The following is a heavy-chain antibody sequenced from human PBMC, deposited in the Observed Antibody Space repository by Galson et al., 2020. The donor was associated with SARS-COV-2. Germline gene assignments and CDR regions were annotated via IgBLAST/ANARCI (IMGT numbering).Heavy chain of an antibody. CDR1: GFTVSSNY. Sequence: LSLTCAASGFTVSSNYMSWVRQAPGKGLEWVSVIYSGGSTYYADSVKGRFTISRDNSKNTLYLQMNSLRAEDTAVYYCARERITYYYGSGSYYNEYYFDYWGQGTLVTVSS. D-gene: IGHD3-10*01. V-gene: IGHV3-66*01. J-gene: IGHJ4*02. CDR2: IYSGGST. CDR3: ARERITYYYGSGSYYNEYYFDY.